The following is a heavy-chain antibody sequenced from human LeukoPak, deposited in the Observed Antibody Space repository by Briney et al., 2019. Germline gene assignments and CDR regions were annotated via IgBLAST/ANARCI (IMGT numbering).Heavy chain of an antibody. CDR2: IYYSGST. CDR1: GGSISSGGYY. D-gene: IGHD2-15*01. V-gene: IGHV4-31*03. Sequence: PSETLSLTCTVPGGSISSGGYYWSWIRQHPGKGLEWIGYIYYSGSTYYNPSLKSRVTISVDTSKNQFSLKLSSVTAADTAVYYCARERYCSGGSCPYFDYWGQGTLVTVSS. CDR3: ARERYCSGGSCPYFDY. J-gene: IGHJ4*02.